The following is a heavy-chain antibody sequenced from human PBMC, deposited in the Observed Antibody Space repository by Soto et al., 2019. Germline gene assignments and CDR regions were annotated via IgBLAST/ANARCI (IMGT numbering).Heavy chain of an antibody. CDR2: IWYDGSNK. CDR1: GFTFSSHG. V-gene: IGHV3-33*01. CDR3: ARDESSGSLHFDY. J-gene: IGHJ4*02. Sequence: QVQLVESGGGVVQPGRSLRLSCAASGFTFSSHGMHWVRQAPGKGLEWVAVIWYDGSNKYYADSVKGRFTISRDNSKNTLYLQMDSPRAEDTAVYYCARDESSGSLHFDYWGQGTLVTVSS. D-gene: IGHD6-19*01.